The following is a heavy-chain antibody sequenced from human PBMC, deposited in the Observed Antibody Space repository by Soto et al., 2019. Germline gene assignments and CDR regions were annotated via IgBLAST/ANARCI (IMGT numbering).Heavy chain of an antibody. CDR2: IYYSGST. CDR1: GGSISSYY. J-gene: IGHJ3*02. Sequence: PSETLSLTCTVSGGSISSYYWSWIRQPPGKGLEWIGYIYYSGSTNYNPSLKSRVTISVDTSKNQFSLKLSSVTAADTAVYYCARDLEYYDFWSGYLGAFDIWGQGTMVTVSS. D-gene: IGHD3-3*01. V-gene: IGHV4-59*01. CDR3: ARDLEYYDFWSGYLGAFDI.